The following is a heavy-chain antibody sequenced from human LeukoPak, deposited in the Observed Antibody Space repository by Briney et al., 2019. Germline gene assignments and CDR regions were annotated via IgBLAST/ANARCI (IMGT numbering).Heavy chain of an antibody. CDR2: IYTSGST. Sequence: TLSLTCTVSGGSISSGSYYWSWVRQPAGKGLEWIGRIYTSGSTNYNPSLKSRVTISVDTSKNQFSLKLSSVTAADTAVYYCARVMEYCISTSCYTPYYYYYMDVWGKGTTVTVSS. J-gene: IGHJ6*03. D-gene: IGHD2-2*02. CDR3: ARVMEYCISTSCYTPYYYYYMDV. CDR1: GGSISSGSYY. V-gene: IGHV4-61*02.